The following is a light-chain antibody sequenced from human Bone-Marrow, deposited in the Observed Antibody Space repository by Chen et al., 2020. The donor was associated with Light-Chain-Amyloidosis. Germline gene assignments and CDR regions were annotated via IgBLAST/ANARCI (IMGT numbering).Light chain of an antibody. V-gene: IGLV5-45*03. CDR1: SGAIVNSYN. CDR2: FKSDSDY. CDR3: MIWYNNAVV. Sequence: QAVLTQPSSLSASPGASVSLTCPLRSGAIVNSYNMYWSQQKSGSPSQYLLNFKSDSDYQQGSGVPSRFSASKDASASSGILVIAELQPEDEADYYCMIWYNNAVVFSAGTKLIVL. J-gene: IGLJ2*01.